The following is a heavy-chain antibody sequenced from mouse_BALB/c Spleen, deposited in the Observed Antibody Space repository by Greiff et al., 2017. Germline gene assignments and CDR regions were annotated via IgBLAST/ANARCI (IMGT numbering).Heavy chain of an antibody. CDR3: ARYYYGSSLYFDY. J-gene: IGHJ2*01. CDR2: ISYSGST. V-gene: IGHV3-8*02. Sequence: EVKLMESGPSLVKPSQTLSLTCSVTGDSITSGYWNWIRKFPGNKLEYMGYISYSGSTYYNPSLKSRISITRDTSKNQYYLQLNSVTTEDTATYYCARYYYGSSLYFDYWGQGTTLTVSS. D-gene: IGHD1-1*01. CDR1: GDSITSGY.